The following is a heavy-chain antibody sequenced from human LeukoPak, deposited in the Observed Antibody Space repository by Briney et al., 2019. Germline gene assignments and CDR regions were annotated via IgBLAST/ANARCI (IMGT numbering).Heavy chain of an antibody. D-gene: IGHD2-15*01. Sequence: GASVKVSCKASGYTFSSYGISWVRQAPGQGLEWMGWISAYNGNTNYAQKFQGRVTMTRDTSISTAYMELSRLRSDDTAVYYCARAPGRTWGQGTLVTVSS. CDR1: GYTFSSYG. CDR2: ISAYNGNT. V-gene: IGHV1-18*01. CDR3: ARAPGRT. J-gene: IGHJ5*02.